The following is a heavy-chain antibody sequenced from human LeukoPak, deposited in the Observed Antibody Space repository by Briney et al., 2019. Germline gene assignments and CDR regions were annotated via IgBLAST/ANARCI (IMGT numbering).Heavy chain of an antibody. Sequence: PSETLSLTCTVSGGSISGGYWSWIRQPPGRGLEWIGYVYISGSTNYNPSLKSRVTISVDTSKSQFALKLSSVTAADTAVYYCAKSYFDYSTYYSYYFNLWGQGALVTVSS. CDR3: AKSYFDYSTYYSYYFNL. J-gene: IGHJ4*02. V-gene: IGHV4-4*09. D-gene: IGHD4-11*01. CDR1: GGSISGGY. CDR2: VYISGST.